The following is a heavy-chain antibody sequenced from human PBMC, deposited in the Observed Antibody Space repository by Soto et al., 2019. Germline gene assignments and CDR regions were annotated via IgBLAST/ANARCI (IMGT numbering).Heavy chain of an antibody. Sequence: SETLSLTCTVSGDSISSGGDCWSWLRQHPGKGLEWIGYIYYNGNTYSNPSLKSRVTISVDTAKNSLYLQMNSLRAEDTAVYYCARDRYSYYDFWSGSLPYYYYGMDVWGQGTTVTVSS. D-gene: IGHD3-3*01. V-gene: IGHV4-31*03. CDR2: IYYNGNT. CDR1: GDSISSGGDC. CDR3: ARDRYSYYDFWSGSLPYYYYGMDV. J-gene: IGHJ6*02.